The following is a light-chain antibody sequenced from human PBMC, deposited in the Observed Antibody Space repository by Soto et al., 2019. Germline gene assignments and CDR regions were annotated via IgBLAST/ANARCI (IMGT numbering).Light chain of an antibody. J-gene: IGKJ1*01. Sequence: EIVMTQSPGTLSLSPGERATLSCRASQSVSSNLAWYQQIPGQAPRLLIYGASTRATGVPARFSGSGSGTEFTLAIGSLQSEDFAVYYCQQYNDCPPTLALGTK. CDR1: QSVSSN. V-gene: IGKV3-15*01. CDR3: QQYNDCPPT. CDR2: GAS.